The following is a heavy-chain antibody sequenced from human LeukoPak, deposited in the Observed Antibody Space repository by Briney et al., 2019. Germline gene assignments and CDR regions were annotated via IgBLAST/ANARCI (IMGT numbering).Heavy chain of an antibody. V-gene: IGHV4-38-2*01. CDR3: ARLGYSGFGVPTYFDY. CDR1: GYSISSGNY. CDR2: IYHSGSA. D-gene: IGHD1-26*01. Sequence: SETLSLTCAVSGYSISSGNYWGWIRRPPGKGRKGIGRIYHSGSANYNPSPNSRVTISVDTSKSQSSLKLNSVTAADTAVYYCARLGYSGFGVPTYFDYWGQGTLVTVSS. J-gene: IGHJ4*02.